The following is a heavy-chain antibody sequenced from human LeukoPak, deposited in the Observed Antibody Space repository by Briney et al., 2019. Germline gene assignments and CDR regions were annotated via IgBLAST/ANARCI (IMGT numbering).Heavy chain of an antibody. CDR3: ARQGVTGTYLPLPYYFDY. D-gene: IGHD1-1*01. CDR1: GFTFNDYE. V-gene: IGHV3-30*04. CDR2: ISHDGNNA. Sequence: GRSLKLSCLASGFTFNDYEMRWVRQAPGKGLDWVALISHDGNNAWYADSVKGRFTISRDNSENTLYLQLNSLRGADTAVYFCARQGVTGTYLPLPYYFDYWGQGTLVTVSS. J-gene: IGHJ4*02.